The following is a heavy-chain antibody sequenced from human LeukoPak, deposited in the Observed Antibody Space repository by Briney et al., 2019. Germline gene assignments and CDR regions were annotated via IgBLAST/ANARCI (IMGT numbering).Heavy chain of an antibody. CDR3: AKYTSLRFLEWMGDRFDY. CDR2: ISGSGGST. Sequence: QPGGSLRLSCAASGFTFSSYAMSWVRQALGKGLEWVSAISGSGGSTYYADSVKGRFTISRDNSKNTLYLQMNSLRAEDTAVYYCAKYTSLRFLEWMGDRFDYWGQGTLVTVSS. V-gene: IGHV3-23*01. J-gene: IGHJ4*02. D-gene: IGHD3-3*01. CDR1: GFTFSSYA.